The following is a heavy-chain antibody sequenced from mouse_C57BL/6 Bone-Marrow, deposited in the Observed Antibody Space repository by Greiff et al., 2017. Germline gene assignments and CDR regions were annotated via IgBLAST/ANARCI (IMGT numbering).Heavy chain of an antibody. J-gene: IGHJ4*01. CDR1: GFTFSDYY. CDR2: INYAGRSP. Sequence: EVQLVESEGGLVQPGSSMKLSCTASGFTFSDYYMAWVRQVPEKGLELVANINYAGRSPSYLDSLKSRFIISREKAKNILYRQMSSLKSEDTATYYCARDLLGYAMDYWGQRTSVTVS. CDR3: ARDLLGYAMDY. V-gene: IGHV5-16*01. D-gene: IGHD1-1*01.